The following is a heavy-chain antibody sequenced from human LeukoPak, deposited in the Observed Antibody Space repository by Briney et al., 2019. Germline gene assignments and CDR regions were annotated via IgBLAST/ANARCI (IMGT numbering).Heavy chain of an antibody. V-gene: IGHV4-59*01. D-gene: IGHD1-26*01. CDR2: IYYSGST. CDR3: ATTMSGSYYYYYGMDV. J-gene: IGHJ6*02. Sequence: PSETLSLTCTVSGGSISSYYWSWIRQPPGKGLEWIGYIYYSGSTNYNPSLKSRVTISVDTSKNQFSLKLSSVTAADTAVYYCATTMSGSYYYYYGMDVWGQGTTVTVSS. CDR1: GGSISSYY.